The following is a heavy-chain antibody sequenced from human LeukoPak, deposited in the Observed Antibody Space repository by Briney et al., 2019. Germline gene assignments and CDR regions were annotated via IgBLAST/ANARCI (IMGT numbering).Heavy chain of an antibody. CDR2: INPNSGGT. Sequence: ASVKVSCKASGYTFTGYYMHWVRQGPGQGLEWVGWINPNSGGTNYAQKFQGRVTMTRDTSITTADMELSSLRSDDTAVYYCARRAYTTMGNALDIWGQGTMVTVSS. CDR3: ARRAYTTMGNALDI. V-gene: IGHV1-2*02. D-gene: IGHD5-18*01. CDR1: GYTFTGYY. J-gene: IGHJ3*02.